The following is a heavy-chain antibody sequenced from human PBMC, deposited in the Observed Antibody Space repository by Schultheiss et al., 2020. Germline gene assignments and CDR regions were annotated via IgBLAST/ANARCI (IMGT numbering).Heavy chain of an antibody. CDR2: IYYSGST. V-gene: IGHV4-61*01. D-gene: IGHD4-17*01. Sequence: SETLSLTCTVSGDSISSSTFHWSWIRQHPGKGLEWIGYIYYSGSTNYNPSLKSRVTISVDTSKNQFSLKLSSVTAADTAVYYCAREPTVTTNPKGGWYWYFDLWGRGTLVTVSS. CDR1: GDSISSSTFH. CDR3: AREPTVTTNPKGGWYWYFDL. J-gene: IGHJ2*01.